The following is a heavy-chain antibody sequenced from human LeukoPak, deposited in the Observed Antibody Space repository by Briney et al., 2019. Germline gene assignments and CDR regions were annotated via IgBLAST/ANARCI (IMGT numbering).Heavy chain of an antibody. Sequence: GGSLRLSCAASGFTFSSYAMNWVRQAPGKGLDWVSGISCSGGTTYYADSVTGRFTISRDNSKNTLYLQMNSLRAEDTAVYYCAKALGYRYGPNDAFDIWGQGTMVTVSS. D-gene: IGHD5-18*01. J-gene: IGHJ3*02. CDR2: ISCSGGTT. CDR1: GFTFSSYA. CDR3: AKALGYRYGPNDAFDI. V-gene: IGHV3-23*01.